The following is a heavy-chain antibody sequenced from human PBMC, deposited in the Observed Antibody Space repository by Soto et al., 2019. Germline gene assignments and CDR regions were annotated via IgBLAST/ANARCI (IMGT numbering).Heavy chain of an antibody. CDR3: AKDRLSQHYHYYGLGV. CDR1: VFTFMNFA. D-gene: IGHD3-10*01. Sequence: PWWSLRLSCSASVFTFMNFAMTWFRQTPGKGLEWVSAIGGSGNTFYADSVKGRFTISRDNSKNTLYLQMNSLRVEDTALYYCAKDRLSQHYHYYGLGVWGQGTAVTVSS. V-gene: IGHV3-23*01. CDR2: IGGSGNT. J-gene: IGHJ6*02.